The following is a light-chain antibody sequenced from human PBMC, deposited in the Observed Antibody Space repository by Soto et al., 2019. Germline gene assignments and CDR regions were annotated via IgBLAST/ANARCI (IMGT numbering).Light chain of an antibody. J-gene: IGKJ1*01. CDR1: RNIFYSSNNEDY. CDR2: GAS. V-gene: IGKV4-1*01. Sequence: DIVMTQSPDSLAVSLGERATINCKSSRNIFYSSNNEDYLAWYQQKPGQPPKLLFYGASIRQSGVPDRFSGSGSGTDFTLTISSLQAEDVAVYYCRQYYGSWTFGQGTKVEIK. CDR3: RQYYGSWT.